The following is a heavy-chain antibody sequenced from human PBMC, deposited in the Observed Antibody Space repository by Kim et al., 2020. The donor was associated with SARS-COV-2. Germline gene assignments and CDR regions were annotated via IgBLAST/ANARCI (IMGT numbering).Heavy chain of an antibody. Sequence: GGSLRLSFAASGFTFSSYAMSWVRQAPGKGLEWVSAISGSGGSTYYADSVKGRFTISRDNSKNTLYLQMNSLRAEDTAVYYCAKGRLGDDTGYGMDVWGQGTTVTVSS. V-gene: IGHV3-23*01. CDR1: GFTFSSYA. CDR3: AKGRLGDDTGYGMDV. J-gene: IGHJ6*02. CDR2: ISGSGGST. D-gene: IGHD3-16*01.